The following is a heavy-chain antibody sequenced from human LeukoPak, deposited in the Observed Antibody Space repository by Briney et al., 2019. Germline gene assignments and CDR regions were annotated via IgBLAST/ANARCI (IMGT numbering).Heavy chain of an antibody. CDR2: INHSGST. D-gene: IGHD6-19*01. CDR3: ARRPPRSSGWYASFDY. CDR1: GGSFSGYY. Sequence: SETLSLTCAVYGGSFSGYYWSWIRQPPGKGLEWIGEINHSGSTNYNPFLKSRVTISVDTSKNHFSLKLSSVTAPDTAGYYCARRPPRSSGWYASFDYSGEGDLVTVSS. V-gene: IGHV4-34*01. J-gene: IGHJ4*02.